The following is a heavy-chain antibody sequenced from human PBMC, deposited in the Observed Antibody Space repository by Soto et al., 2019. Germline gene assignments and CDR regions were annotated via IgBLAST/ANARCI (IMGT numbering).Heavy chain of an antibody. CDR2: INAGNGGT. CDR1: GYTFTSYP. V-gene: IGHV1-3*01. Sequence: ASVKGSGKASGYTFTSYPMHWVRQARGQGLEWMGWINAGNGGTKYSQKFQGRVTITRDTSAITAYMELSSLRSEDTAVYYCVRDWTHYDSSGPGDYWGQGTLVTVSS. J-gene: IGHJ4*02. CDR3: VRDWTHYDSSGPGDY. D-gene: IGHD3-22*01.